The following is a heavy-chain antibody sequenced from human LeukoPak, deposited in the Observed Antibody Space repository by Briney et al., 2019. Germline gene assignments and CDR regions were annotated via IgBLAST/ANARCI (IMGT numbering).Heavy chain of an antibody. V-gene: IGHV4-61*01. CDR1: GYSISSGYY. Sequence: PSETLSLTCAVSGYSISSGYYWGWIRQPPGKGLEWIGYIYYSGSTNYNPSLKSRVTISVDTSKNQFSLKLSSVTAADTAVYYCARSSSSWTEPLTYFDYWGQGTLVTVSS. CDR2: IYYSGST. D-gene: IGHD6-13*01. CDR3: ARSSSSWTEPLTYFDY. J-gene: IGHJ4*02.